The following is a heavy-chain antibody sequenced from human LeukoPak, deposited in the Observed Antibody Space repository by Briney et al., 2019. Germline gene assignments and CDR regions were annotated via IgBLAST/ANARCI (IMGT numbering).Heavy chain of an antibody. CDR1: GFTFSSYS. J-gene: IGHJ4*02. V-gene: IGHV3-21*01. CDR3: ARGGHNYYDSSGYRYSFDY. Sequence: GGSLRLSCAASGFTFSSYSMNWGRQAPGQGLELISSISSSGSYINYADSVKGRFTTSRDNAKNSLYLQMNSLRAEDTAVYYCARGGHNYYDSSGYRYSFDYWGKGTLVTVSS. CDR2: ISSSGSYI. D-gene: IGHD3-22*01.